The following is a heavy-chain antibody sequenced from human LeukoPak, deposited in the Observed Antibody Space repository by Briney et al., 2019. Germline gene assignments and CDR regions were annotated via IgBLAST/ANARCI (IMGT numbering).Heavy chain of an antibody. J-gene: IGHJ4*02. CDR3: AKDWGEYFDYVWGSFTSFDF. D-gene: IGHD3-16*01. V-gene: IGHV3-23*01. CDR1: GFTFSNYG. CDR2: ISGSGHRT. Sequence: GGTLRLSCAASGFTFSNYGVSWVRQAPGKGLEWVSGISGSGHRTYYADSVKGRFTISRDNSKNTLYLQMNSLRAEDTAVYYCAKDWGEYFDYVWGSFTSFDFWGQGTQVTVSS.